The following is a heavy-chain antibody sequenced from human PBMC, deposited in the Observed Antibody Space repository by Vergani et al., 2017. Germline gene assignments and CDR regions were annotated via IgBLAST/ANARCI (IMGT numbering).Heavy chain of an antibody. CDR3: GRKQSPASLMDKPFYI. CDR1: GFIFSDYY. Sequence: QVQLVASGGGLVRPGGSLRLSCAASGFIFSDYYMTWIRQTPGKGLEWLAHISDGGETKMYAESLKGRFTVSRDNTKNVLILQMKTLKVDDTATYYCGRKQSPASLMDKPFYIWGQGTLVTGSS. CDR2: ISDGGETK. J-gene: IGHJ4*02. D-gene: IGHD1/OR15-1a*01. V-gene: IGHV3-11*01.